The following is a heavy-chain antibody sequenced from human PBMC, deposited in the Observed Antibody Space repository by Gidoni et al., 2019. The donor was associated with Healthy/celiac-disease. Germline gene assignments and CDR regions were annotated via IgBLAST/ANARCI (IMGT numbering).Heavy chain of an antibody. CDR1: GFTFSSYA. D-gene: IGHD2-21*02. Sequence: VESGGGVVQPGRSLRLSCAASGFTFSSYAMHWVRQAPGKGLEWVAVISYDGSNKYYADSVKGRFTISRDNSKNTLYLQMNSLRAEDTAVYYCARDLCGGVCYPSRGYF. J-gene: IGHJ1*01. V-gene: IGHV3-30-3*01. CDR3: ARDLCGGVCYPSRGYF. CDR2: ISYDGSNK.